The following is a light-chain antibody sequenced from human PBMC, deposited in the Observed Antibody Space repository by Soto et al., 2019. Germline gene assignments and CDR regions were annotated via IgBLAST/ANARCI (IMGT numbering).Light chain of an antibody. CDR2: DVS. CDR1: ISDVGGYNY. Sequence: QSALTQPASVAGSPGQSITISCTGAISDVGGYNYVSWYQHHPGKAPKLMIYDVSNRPSGVSNRFSGSKSGNTASLTISGLHAEDEADYYCSSYTSSNTVLFGGGTKLTVL. CDR3: SSYTSSNTVL. V-gene: IGLV2-14*03. J-gene: IGLJ2*01.